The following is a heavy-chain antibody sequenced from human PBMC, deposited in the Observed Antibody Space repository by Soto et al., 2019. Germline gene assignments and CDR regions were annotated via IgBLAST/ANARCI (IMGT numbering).Heavy chain of an antibody. J-gene: IGHJ5*02. CDR1: GGTFSSYA. CDR2: MNPNSGNT. D-gene: IGHD2-15*01. Sequence: ASVKVSCKASGGTFSSYAISWVRQAPGQGLEWMGWMNPNSGNTGYAQKFQGRVTMTRNTSISTAYMELSSLRSEDTAVYYCARGPRVVPWGQGNLVTVSS. CDR3: ARGPRVVP. V-gene: IGHV1-8*02.